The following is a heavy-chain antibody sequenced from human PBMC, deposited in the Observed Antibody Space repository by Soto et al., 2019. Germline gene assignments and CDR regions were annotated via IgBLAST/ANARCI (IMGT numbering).Heavy chain of an antibody. CDR3: ARAWIQRVQDPWDV. D-gene: IGHD5-18*01. J-gene: IGHJ6*04. V-gene: IGHV3-7*03. Sequence: EVQLVDSGGGLVQPGGSLRVSCAASGFTFSDYWMSWVRQAPGKGLEWVANINEEGSEKYYVDSVKGRFTISRDNAQNSLYLQMNSLRAEDAAVYYCARAWIQRVQDPWDVWGNGTTVTVSS. CDR2: INEEGSEK. CDR1: GFTFSDYW.